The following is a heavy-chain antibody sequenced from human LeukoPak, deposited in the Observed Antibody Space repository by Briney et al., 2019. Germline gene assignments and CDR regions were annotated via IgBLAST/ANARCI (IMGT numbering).Heavy chain of an antibody. J-gene: IGHJ4*02. CDR1: GDSISTYY. D-gene: IGHD3-16*01. CDR2: IHYSGST. CDR3: ARRAINSVMFDY. Sequence: SETLSLTCTVSGDSISTYYWSWIREPPGKGLEWIGYIHYSGSTNYNPSLRSRVTISVDTSKNQFSLKLSSATAADTAAYFCARRAINSVMFDYWGQGTLVTVSS. V-gene: IGHV4-59*08.